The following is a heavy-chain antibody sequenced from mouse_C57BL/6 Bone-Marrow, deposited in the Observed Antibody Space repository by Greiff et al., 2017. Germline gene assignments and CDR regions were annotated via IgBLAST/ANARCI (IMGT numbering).Heavy chain of an antibody. CDR1: GYSITSGYY. CDR2: ISYDGSN. V-gene: IGHV3-6*01. Sequence: VQLVESGPGLVKPSQSLSLTCSVTGYSITSGYYWNWIRQFPGNKLEWMGYISYDGSNNYNPALKNRISITRDTSKNQFFLKLNSVTTEDTATYYCAREGYYYGSSYWGQGTTLTVSS. CDR3: AREGYYYGSSY. D-gene: IGHD1-1*01. J-gene: IGHJ2*01.